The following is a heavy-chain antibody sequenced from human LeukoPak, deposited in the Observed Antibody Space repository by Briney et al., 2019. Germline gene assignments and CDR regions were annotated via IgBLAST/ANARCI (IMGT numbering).Heavy chain of an antibody. Sequence: SETLSLTCTVSGGSISSSGYSWSWIRQPPGKGLEWIGEINHSGSTNYNPSLKSRVTISVDTSKNQFSLKLSSVTAADTAVYYCARKNMTTVTNWGQGTLVTVSS. CDR2: INHSGST. D-gene: IGHD4-17*01. V-gene: IGHV4-39*07. J-gene: IGHJ4*02. CDR1: GGSISSSGYS. CDR3: ARKNMTTVTN.